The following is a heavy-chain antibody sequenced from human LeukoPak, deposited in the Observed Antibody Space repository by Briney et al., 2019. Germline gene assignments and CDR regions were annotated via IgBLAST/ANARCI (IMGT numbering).Heavy chain of an antibody. J-gene: IGHJ5*02. Sequence: KPSETLSLTCTVSGGSISSYYWSWIRQPPGKGLEWIGYIYYSGSTNYNPSLKSRVTISVDTSKNQFSLKLSSVTAADTAVYYCARGSSWYPNWFDPWGQGTLVTVSS. D-gene: IGHD6-13*01. CDR2: IYYSGST. CDR3: ARGSSWYPNWFDP. V-gene: IGHV4-59*08. CDR1: GGSISSYY.